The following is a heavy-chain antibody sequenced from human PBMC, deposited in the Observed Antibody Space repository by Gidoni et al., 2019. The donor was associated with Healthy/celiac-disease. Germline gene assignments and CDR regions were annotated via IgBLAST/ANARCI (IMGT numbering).Heavy chain of an antibody. Sequence: QVQLQESGPGLVKPSETLSLTCPVSGGSISSYYWSWIRQPPGKGLEWIGYIYYSGSTNYNPSLKSRVTISVDTSKNQFSLKLSSVTAADTAGYYCARSGAWFGENTFDYWGQGTLVTVSS. CDR1: GGSISSYY. J-gene: IGHJ4*02. CDR2: IYYSGST. D-gene: IGHD3-10*01. V-gene: IGHV4-59*01. CDR3: ARSGAWFGENTFDY.